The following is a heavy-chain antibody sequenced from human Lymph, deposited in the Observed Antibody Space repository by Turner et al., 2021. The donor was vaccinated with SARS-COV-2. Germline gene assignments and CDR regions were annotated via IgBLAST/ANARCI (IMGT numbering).Heavy chain of an antibody. V-gene: IGHV3-43*02. D-gene: IGHD2-15*01. CDR2: ISGNGGGT. CDR1: GFPFDDYA. CDR3: AKDPGYCSGGSCDSRTYFDF. Sequence: GESGGGVVQPGGSLRPPCAAPGFPFDDYAMHWVRQAQGKGLEWVSLISGNGGGTYYADSVKGRFTISRDNSKNSLSLQMNSLRAEDTALYYCAKDPGYCSGGSCDSRTYFDFWGQGTLVTVSA. J-gene: IGHJ4*02.